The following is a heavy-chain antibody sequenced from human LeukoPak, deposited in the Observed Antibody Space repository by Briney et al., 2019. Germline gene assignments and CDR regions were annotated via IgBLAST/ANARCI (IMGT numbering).Heavy chain of an antibody. V-gene: IGHV1-2*06. Sequence: ASVKVSCKTSGYTFTGYYIHWVRQAPGQGLEWIGRINPNSGDTNYAQKFQGRVTMTRDTSISTAYMELSRLRSDDTAVYYCAREMRLGKLSKLDYWGQGTLVTVSS. CDR2: INPNSGDT. CDR1: GYTFTGYY. J-gene: IGHJ4*02. D-gene: IGHD7-27*01. CDR3: AREMRLGKLSKLDY.